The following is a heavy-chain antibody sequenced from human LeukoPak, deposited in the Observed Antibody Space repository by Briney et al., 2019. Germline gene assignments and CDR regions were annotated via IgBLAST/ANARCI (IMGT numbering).Heavy chain of an antibody. CDR1: GFTFSSYS. CDR2: ISSSSSYI. CDR3: ARELGCSSTSCYLGGTSLYYFDY. D-gene: IGHD2-2*01. J-gene: IGHJ4*02. V-gene: IGHV3-21*01. Sequence: GGSLRLSCAASGFTFSSYSMNWVRQAPGKGLEWVSSISSSSSYIYYADSVKGRFTISRDNAKNSLYLQMNSLRAEDTAVYYCARELGCSSTSCYLGGTSLYYFDYWGQGTLVTVSS.